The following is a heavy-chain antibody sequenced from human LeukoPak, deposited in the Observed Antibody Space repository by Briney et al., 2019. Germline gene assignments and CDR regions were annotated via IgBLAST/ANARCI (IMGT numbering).Heavy chain of an antibody. CDR3: ARHQSWHHWYLQL. Sequence: PSETLSLTCTVSGGSISSYYWSWIRQPPGKGLEWIGYIYYSGSTNYNPSLKSRVTISVDTSKNQFSLKLSSVTAADTAGYYCARHQSWHHWYLQLWARSTRVRVPS. D-gene: IGHD3-10*01. J-gene: IGHJ2*01. V-gene: IGHV4-59*08. CDR1: GGSISSYY. CDR2: IYYSGST.